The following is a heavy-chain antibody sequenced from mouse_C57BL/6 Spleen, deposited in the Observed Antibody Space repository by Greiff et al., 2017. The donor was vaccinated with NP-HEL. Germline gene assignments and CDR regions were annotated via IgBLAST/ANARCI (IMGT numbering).Heavy chain of an antibody. J-gene: IGHJ2*01. D-gene: IGHD1-1*01. Sequence: QVQLKQSGPELVKPGASVKISCKASGYSFTSYYIHWVKQRPGQGLEWIGWIYPGSGNTKYNEKFKGKATLTADTSSSTAYMQLSSLTSEDSAVYYCARATVVERFDYWGQGTTLTVSS. CDR3: ARATVVERFDY. V-gene: IGHV1-66*01. CDR2: IYPGSGNT. CDR1: GYSFTSYY.